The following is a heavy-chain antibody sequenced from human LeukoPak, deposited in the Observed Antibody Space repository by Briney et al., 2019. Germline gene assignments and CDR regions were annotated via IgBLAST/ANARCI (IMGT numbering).Heavy chain of an antibody. J-gene: IGHJ4*02. V-gene: IGHV2-5*02. Sequence: SGPTLVKPTQTLTLTCTFSGFSLSSSGVGLGWIRQPTGKALEWLALIYWDDDKRYSPSLKTRLTITKDTSKNQVVLTMTNMDPVDTGTYYCAHSRHTARVENWGQGTLVTVSS. CDR2: IYWDDDK. CDR1: GFSLSSSGVG. CDR3: AHSRHTARVEN. D-gene: IGHD5-18*01.